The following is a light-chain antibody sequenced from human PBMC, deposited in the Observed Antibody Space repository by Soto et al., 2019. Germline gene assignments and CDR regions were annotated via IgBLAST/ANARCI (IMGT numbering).Light chain of an antibody. CDR2: GAS. Sequence: EIVLTQSPGTLSLSPGERATISCRASQSVSSSYLAWYQHKPGQAPRLLIYGASSRATGIPHRFSGSGSGTDFTLTISRLEPEDFAVYYCQQYGSSPPYSFGQGTKLEIK. CDR3: QQYGSSPPYS. CDR1: QSVSSSY. J-gene: IGKJ2*01. V-gene: IGKV3-20*01.